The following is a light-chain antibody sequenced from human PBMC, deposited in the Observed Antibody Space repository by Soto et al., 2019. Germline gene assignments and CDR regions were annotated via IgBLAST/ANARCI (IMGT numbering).Light chain of an antibody. Sequence: QSALTQPASVSGSPGQSITISCTGTSSDVGGYDFVSWYQQHQGKAPKLMIYEVSNRPSGVSNRFSGSKSGNTASLTISGLQAEDEADYYCSSYTSSSTVVFGAGTQLTVL. J-gene: IGLJ2*01. CDR3: SSYTSSSTVV. V-gene: IGLV2-14*01. CDR1: SSDVGGYDF. CDR2: EVS.